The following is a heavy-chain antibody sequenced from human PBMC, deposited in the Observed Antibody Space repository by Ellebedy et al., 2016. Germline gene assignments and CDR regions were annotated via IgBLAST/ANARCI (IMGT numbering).Heavy chain of an antibody. J-gene: IGHJ6*03. CDR1: GFTFSSYA. CDR2: ISGSGGST. CDR3: AKYPRDGDSYGSFYYYYMDV. V-gene: IGHV3-23*01. Sequence: GGSLRLXXAASGFTFSSYAMSWVRQAPGKGLEWVSAISGSGGSTYYADSVKGRFTISRDNSKNTLYLQMNSLRAEDTAVYYCAKYPRDGDSYGSFYYYYMDVWGKGTTVTVSS. D-gene: IGHD5-18*01.